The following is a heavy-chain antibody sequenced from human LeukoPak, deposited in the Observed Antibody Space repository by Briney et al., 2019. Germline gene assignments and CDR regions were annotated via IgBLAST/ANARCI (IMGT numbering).Heavy chain of an antibody. CDR2: INHSGST. J-gene: IGHJ3*02. V-gene: IGHV4-34*01. D-gene: IGHD3-22*01. Sequence: SETLSLTCAVYGGSFSGYYWSWIRQPPGKGLEWIGEINHSGSTDYNPSLKSRVTISVDTSKNQFSLKLRSVTAADTSVYYCATLRSGSTSNAFDIWGQGTMVTVSS. CDR3: ATLRSGSTSNAFDI. CDR1: GGSFSGYY.